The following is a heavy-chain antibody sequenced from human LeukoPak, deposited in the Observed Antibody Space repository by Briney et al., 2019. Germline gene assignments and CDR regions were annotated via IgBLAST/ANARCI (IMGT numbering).Heavy chain of an antibody. J-gene: IGHJ4*02. D-gene: IGHD2-15*01. CDR1: RSSLSNNA. Sequence: GGSLRLSWDASRSSLSNNAMQWVRQAPGKGLEWVAVISDDGSNKYYGDSVKGRFTISRDNSKHTVYLQMNSLRAEDTAVYYCVKEQYSGGSCSDLDYRVQGTLVTVSS. CDR2: ISDDGSNK. V-gene: IGHV3-30*18. CDR3: VKEQYSGGSCSDLDY.